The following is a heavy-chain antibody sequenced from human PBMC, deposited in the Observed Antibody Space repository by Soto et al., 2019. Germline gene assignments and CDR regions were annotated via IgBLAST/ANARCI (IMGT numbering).Heavy chain of an antibody. V-gene: IGHV6-1*01. Sequence: PSQTLSLTCVISGDSVSSNTAAWHWIRQSPSRGLEWLGRTYFRSRWYNDYAVSVKSRITINADTSKNQFSLHLNSVSPEDTAVNYCASDLESGYSNYYYYMDVWGKGTTVTVSS. CDR1: GDSVSSNTAA. J-gene: IGHJ6*03. CDR2: TYFRSRWYN. D-gene: IGHD5-12*01. CDR3: ASDLESGYSNYYYYMDV.